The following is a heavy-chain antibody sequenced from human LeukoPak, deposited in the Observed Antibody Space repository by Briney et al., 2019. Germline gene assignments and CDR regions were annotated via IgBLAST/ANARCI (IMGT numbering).Heavy chain of an antibody. J-gene: IGHJ6*02. D-gene: IGHD4-11*01. Sequence: SETLSPTRIVSGGFISSSSYYWGWIRQPPGKGLEGIGSIYYSGSTYYNPSLKSRVTISVDTSKNQFSLKLSSVTAADTAVYYCARVGAADYPYYYGMDVWGQGTTVTVSS. V-gene: IGHV4-39*07. CDR2: IYYSGST. CDR1: GGFISSSSYY. CDR3: ARVGAADYPYYYGMDV.